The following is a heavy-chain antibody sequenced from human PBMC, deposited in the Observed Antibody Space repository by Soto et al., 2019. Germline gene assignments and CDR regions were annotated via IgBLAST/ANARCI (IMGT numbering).Heavy chain of an antibody. V-gene: IGHV4-59*01. Sequence: SETLSLTCTVSGASISSYYWSWIRQPPGKGLEWIGYIYYSGSTNYNPSLKSRVSISVDTSKNLFSLKLNSVTAADTAVYYCARDEALYGSGSYYTGTDAFDIWGQGTMVTVSS. D-gene: IGHD3-10*01. J-gene: IGHJ3*02. CDR1: GASISSYY. CDR2: IYYSGST. CDR3: ARDEALYGSGSYYTGTDAFDI.